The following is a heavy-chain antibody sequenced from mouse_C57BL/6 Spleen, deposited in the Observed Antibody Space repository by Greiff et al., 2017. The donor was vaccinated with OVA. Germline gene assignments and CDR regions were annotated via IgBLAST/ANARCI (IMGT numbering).Heavy chain of an antibody. CDR1: GFTFSDYY. V-gene: IGHV5-16*01. CDR3: ARKGPYYAMDY. Sequence: EVHLVESEGGLVQPGSSMKLSCTASGFTFSDYYMAWVRQVPEKGLEWVANINYDGSSTYYLDSLKSRFIISRDNAKNILYLQMSSLKSEDTATYYCARKGPYYAMDYWGQGTSVTVSS. D-gene: IGHD3-3*01. J-gene: IGHJ4*01. CDR2: INYDGSST.